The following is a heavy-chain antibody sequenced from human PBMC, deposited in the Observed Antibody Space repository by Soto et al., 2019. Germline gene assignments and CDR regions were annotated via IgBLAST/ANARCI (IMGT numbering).Heavy chain of an antibody. D-gene: IGHD3-10*01. J-gene: IGHJ4*02. CDR2: IYHSGST. V-gene: IGHV4-30-2*01. CDR3: ASCIIGTTYYFDY. CDR1: GGSISSGGYS. Sequence: SETLSLTCAVSGGSISSGGYSWSWIRQPPGKGLEWTGYIYHSGSTYYNPSLKSRVTISVDRSKNQFSLKLSSVTAADTAVYYCASCIIGTTYYFDYWAQGTLVTVSS.